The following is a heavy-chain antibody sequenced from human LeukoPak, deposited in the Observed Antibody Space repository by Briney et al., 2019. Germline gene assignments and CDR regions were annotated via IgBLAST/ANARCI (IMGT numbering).Heavy chain of an antibody. J-gene: IGHJ6*02. V-gene: IGHV4-4*07. D-gene: IGHD5-24*01. CDR2: IYSGGST. Sequence: PSETLSLTCTVSGGSITGYYWTWIRHPAGKGLEWIGLIYSGGSTNYNTPLKSRVTMSVDTSKNHFSLKLSSVTAADTAVYYCATGRDADSARGYYDMDVWGQGTTVTVSS. CDR3: ATGRDADSARGYYDMDV. CDR1: GGSITGYY.